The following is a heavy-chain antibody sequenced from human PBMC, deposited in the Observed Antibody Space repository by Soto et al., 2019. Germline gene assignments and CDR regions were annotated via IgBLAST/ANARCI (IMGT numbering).Heavy chain of an antibody. V-gene: IGHV3-23*01. J-gene: IGHJ2*01. CDR3: ATPYCSGGSCYSHWYFDL. Sequence: VQLLESGGGLVQPGGSLRLSCAASGFTFSSYAMSWVRQAPGKGLEWVSAISGSGGSTYYADSVKGRFTISRDNSKNTLYLQMNSLRAEDTAVYYCATPYCSGGSCYSHWYFDLWGRGTLVTVSS. D-gene: IGHD2-15*01. CDR2: ISGSGGST. CDR1: GFTFSSYA.